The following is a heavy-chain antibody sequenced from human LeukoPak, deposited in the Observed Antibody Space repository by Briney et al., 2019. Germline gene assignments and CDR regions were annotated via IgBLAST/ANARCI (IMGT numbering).Heavy chain of an antibody. CDR1: GGSFSGYY. V-gene: IGHV4-34*01. J-gene: IGHJ4*02. CDR3: ARKGGILWGTTRFDY. Sequence: SETLSLTCAVYGGSFSGYYWSWIRQPPGKGLEWIGEVNHSGSTNYNPSLKSRVTISVDTSKNQFSLKLSSVTAADTAVYYCARKGGILWGTTRFDYWGQGTLVTVSS. CDR2: VNHSGST. D-gene: IGHD3-16*02.